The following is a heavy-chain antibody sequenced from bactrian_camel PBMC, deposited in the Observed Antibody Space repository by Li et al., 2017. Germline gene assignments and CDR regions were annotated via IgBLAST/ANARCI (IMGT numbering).Heavy chain of an antibody. V-gene: IGHV3S1*01. Sequence: HVQLVESGGGSVQAGGSLRLSCAVAGYTSRSNCLGWFRRTDEQEREGLAAIVIRDGRTYTADSVKGRFTISQDSTKNTLFLQMNTLKPEDTGMYYCAAESTVHCPRVQDAALTPRYINRGRGTQVTVS. J-gene: IGHJ4*01. D-gene: IGHD3*01. CDR3: AAESTVHCPRVQDAALTPRYIN. CDR1: GYTSRSNC. CDR2: IVIRDGRT.